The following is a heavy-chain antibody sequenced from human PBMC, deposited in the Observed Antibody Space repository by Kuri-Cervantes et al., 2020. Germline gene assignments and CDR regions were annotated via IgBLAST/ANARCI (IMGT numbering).Heavy chain of an antibody. CDR3: ARGGRAGEYSGYEWKGHYYYYYYMDV. CDR1: GGSISSSNW. D-gene: IGHD5-12*01. V-gene: IGHV4-4*02. CDR2: IWHTGTA. J-gene: IGHJ6*03. Sequence: SQTLSLTCDVSGGSISSSNWWSWVRQPPGKGLEWIGEIWHTGTANYNPSLESRVTMSVDKSKNQFSLKLSSVTAADTAVYYCARGGRAGEYSGYEWKGHYYYYYYMDVWGKGTTVTVSS.